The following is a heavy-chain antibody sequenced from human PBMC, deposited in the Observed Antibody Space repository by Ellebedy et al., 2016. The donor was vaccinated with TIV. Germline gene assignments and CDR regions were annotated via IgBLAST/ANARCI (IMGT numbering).Heavy chain of an antibody. Sequence: MPGGSLRLSCAVSGGSISSSSYYWGWIRQPPGKGLEWIGCIFYSGNTYYNPSLKNRVTISVDTSKNQFSLKLSSVTAADTAVYYCAKDALITTIIGRGGWFDPWGQGTLVTVSS. J-gene: IGHJ5*02. D-gene: IGHD3-22*01. V-gene: IGHV4-39*07. CDR2: IFYSGNT. CDR3: AKDALITTIIGRGGWFDP. CDR1: GGSISSSSYY.